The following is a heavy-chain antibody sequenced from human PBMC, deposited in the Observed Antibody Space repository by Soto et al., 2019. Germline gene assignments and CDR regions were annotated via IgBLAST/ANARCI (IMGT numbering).Heavy chain of an antibody. CDR2: IGGSGDNI. J-gene: IGHJ6*02. CDR3: VTHDHNFCSGYIFTPGIDV. CDR1: GFDFSSYA. V-gene: IGHV3-23*01. Sequence: EMHVLASGGGLVQPGGSLRLSCAASGFDFSSYAMSWVRQAPVKGLEWVSGIGGSGDNIYYAESVKGRFTISRDNSKNTTYLEMIRVRGEDTAVYYCVTHDHNFCSGYIFTPGIDVSGQGTEVTVSS. D-gene: IGHD3-3*01.